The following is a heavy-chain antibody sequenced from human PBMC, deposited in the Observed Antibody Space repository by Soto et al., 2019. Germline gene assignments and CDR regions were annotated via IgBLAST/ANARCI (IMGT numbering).Heavy chain of an antibody. J-gene: IGHJ4*02. CDR1: GDSISSDKW. V-gene: IGHV4-4*02. Sequence: QVQLQESGPGLVKPSGTLSLTCAVSGDSISSDKWWSWVRQPPGKGLEWIGEIHHSGNSNYNPSLNSRLILAVDKSKNQFSLHLSSVTDDEPSVYHWPRRELQQKRDYWGQGTLVTVSS. CDR2: IHHSGNS. CDR3: PRRELQQKRDY. D-gene: IGHD1-26*01.